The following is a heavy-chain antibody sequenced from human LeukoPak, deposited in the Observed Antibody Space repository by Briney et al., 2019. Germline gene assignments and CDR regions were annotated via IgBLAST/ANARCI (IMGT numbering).Heavy chain of an antibody. D-gene: IGHD3-10*01. V-gene: IGHV4-38-2*02. CDR1: GYSISSGYY. CDR2: IYHNGST. Sequence: SETLSLTCTVSGYSISSGYYWGWIRQPPGKGLEWIGSIYHNGSTYYNPSLKSRVTISVDTSKNQFSLKLSSVTAADTAVYYCAREYYYGSGSYYNVVWFDPWGQGTLVTVSS. CDR3: AREYYYGSGSYYNVVWFDP. J-gene: IGHJ5*02.